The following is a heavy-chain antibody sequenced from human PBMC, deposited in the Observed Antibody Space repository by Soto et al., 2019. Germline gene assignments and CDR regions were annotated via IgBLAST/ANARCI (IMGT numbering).Heavy chain of an antibody. CDR1: GFTFSSYA. CDR2: ISGSGGST. Sequence: GGSLRLSCAAPGFTFSSYAMSWVRQAPGKGLEWVSAISGSGGSTYYADSVKGRFTISRDNSKNTLYLQMNSLRAEDTAVYYCAQCSSTSCYAEYFQHWGQGTLVTVSS. J-gene: IGHJ1*01. CDR3: AQCSSTSCYAEYFQH. V-gene: IGHV3-23*01. D-gene: IGHD2-2*01.